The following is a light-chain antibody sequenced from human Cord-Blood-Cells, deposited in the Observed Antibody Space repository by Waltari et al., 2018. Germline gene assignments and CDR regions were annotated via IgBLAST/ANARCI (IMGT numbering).Light chain of an antibody. CDR3: QQYNSNSYT. Sequence: DIQMTQSPSTLSASVGDRVTITCRASQSISSWLAWYQQKPGKAPKLLIYDASSLESGVPSRFSGSGSGTECTLTISSLQPDDFVTYYCQQYNSNSYTFGQGTKLEIK. J-gene: IGKJ2*01. V-gene: IGKV1-5*01. CDR1: QSISSW. CDR2: DAS.